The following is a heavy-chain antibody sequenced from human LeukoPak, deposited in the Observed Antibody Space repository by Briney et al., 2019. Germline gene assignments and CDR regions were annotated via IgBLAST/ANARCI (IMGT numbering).Heavy chain of an antibody. CDR1: GYTFTSYL. Sequence: ASVKVSCKASGYTFTSYLIHWVRQAPGRGPEWMGVMYTSGGGTTDAQKFQGRVTMTRDTSTSTVYMELSSLRFEDTAVYYCARERGSTQCFAYWGQGTLVTVSS. CDR3: ARERGSTQCFAY. D-gene: IGHD3-10*01. V-gene: IGHV1-46*01. J-gene: IGHJ4*02. CDR2: MYTSGGGT.